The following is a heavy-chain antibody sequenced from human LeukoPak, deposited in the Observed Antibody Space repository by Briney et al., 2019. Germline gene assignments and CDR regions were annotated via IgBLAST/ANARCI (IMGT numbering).Heavy chain of an antibody. CDR3: ARNERLPSYYYYYMDV. CDR2: IIPIFGTA. Sequence: ASVKVSCKASGGTLSSYAISWVRQAPGQGLEWMGGIIPIFGTANYAQKFQGRVTITADESTSTAYMELSSLRSEDTAVYYCARNERLPSYYYYYMDVWGKGTTVTISS. J-gene: IGHJ6*03. CDR1: GGTLSSYA. D-gene: IGHD5-12*01. V-gene: IGHV1-69*13.